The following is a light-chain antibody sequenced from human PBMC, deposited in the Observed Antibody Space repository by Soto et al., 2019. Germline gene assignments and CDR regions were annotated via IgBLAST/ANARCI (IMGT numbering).Light chain of an antibody. CDR2: KAS. CDR3: QPYNSYWT. Sequence: DIQMTQPPSTLSGSVGDRVTITCRASQTISSWLAWYQQKPGKAPKLLIYKASSLESGVPSRFSGSGSGTEFTLTISSLQPDDFATYYCQPYNSYWTFGQGTKVDI. V-gene: IGKV1-5*03. CDR1: QTISSW. J-gene: IGKJ1*01.